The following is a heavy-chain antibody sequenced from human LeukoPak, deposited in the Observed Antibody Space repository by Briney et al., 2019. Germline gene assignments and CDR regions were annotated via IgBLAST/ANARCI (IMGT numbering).Heavy chain of an antibody. D-gene: IGHD1-7*01. V-gene: IGHV3-23*01. Sequence: PGGSLRLSCAASGFTFSSYAMSWVRQAPGKGLEWVSAISGSGGSTYYADSVKGRFTISRDNSKNTLYLQMNSLRAEDTAVYYCAKEAQRQLELSAGGDYWGQGTLVTVSS. J-gene: IGHJ4*02. CDR2: ISGSGGST. CDR3: AKEAQRQLELSAGGDY. CDR1: GFTFSSYA.